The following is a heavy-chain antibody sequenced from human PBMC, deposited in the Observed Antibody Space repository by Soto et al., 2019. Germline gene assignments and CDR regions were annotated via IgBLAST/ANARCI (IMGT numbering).Heavy chain of an antibody. Sequence: GASVKVSCKASGGTFSSDAISWVRQAPGQGLEWMGGIIPMYDTTDYAQKFQGRATITADKSTTTAYMELSGLTSEGTAVYYCARSRDSTWIQVPVPPNRFDPWGQGTRVTVSS. J-gene: IGHJ5*02. D-gene: IGHD5-18*01. CDR3: ARSRDSTWIQVPVPPNRFDP. CDR1: GGTFSSDA. CDR2: IIPMYDTT. V-gene: IGHV1-69*06.